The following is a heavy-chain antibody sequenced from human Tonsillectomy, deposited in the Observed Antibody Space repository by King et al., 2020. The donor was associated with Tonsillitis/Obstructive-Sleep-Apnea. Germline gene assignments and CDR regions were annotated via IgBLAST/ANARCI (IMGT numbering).Heavy chain of an antibody. Sequence: AQLVQSGAEVKKPGASVKVSCKASGYTFTSYYMHWVRQAPGQGLEWMGIINPSGGSTSYAQKFQGRVTMTRDTSTSTVYMELSSLRSEDTAMYYCARPTGDSSSSLGYFDYWGQGTLVTVSS. J-gene: IGHJ4*02. V-gene: IGHV1-46*01. CDR3: ARPTGDSSSSLGYFDY. CDR2: INPSGGST. D-gene: IGHD6-6*01. CDR1: GYTFTSYY.